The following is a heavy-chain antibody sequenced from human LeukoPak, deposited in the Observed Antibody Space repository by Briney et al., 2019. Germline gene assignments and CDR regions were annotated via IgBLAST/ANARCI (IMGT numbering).Heavy chain of an antibody. CDR2: IWYDGSNK. D-gene: IGHD1-26*01. V-gene: IGHV3-33*08. CDR3: ARDFKGSYYHFDY. J-gene: IGHJ4*02. Sequence: GGSLRLSCAASGFTVSSYGMHWVRQAPGKGLEWVAVIWYDGSNKYYADSVKGRFTISRDNSKNTLYLQMNSLRAEDTAVYYCARDFKGSYYHFDYWGQGTLVTVSS. CDR1: GFTVSSYG.